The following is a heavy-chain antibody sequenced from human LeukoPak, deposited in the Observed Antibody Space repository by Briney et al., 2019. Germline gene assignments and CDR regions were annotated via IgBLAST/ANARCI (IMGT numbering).Heavy chain of an antibody. D-gene: IGHD1-20*01. V-gene: IGHV4-4*07. CDR3: ARGSDIPGTTSIFDS. J-gene: IGHJ4*02. CDR2: IYSSGDT. Sequence: SETLSLTCTVSGGSISAYYWSWIRQPAGKGLEWLGRIYSSGDTNYDPSLKSRVTMSVDTSKNQFSLKLSSVTAADTAVYYCARGSDIPGTTSIFDSWGQGTLVAVSS. CDR1: GGSISAYY.